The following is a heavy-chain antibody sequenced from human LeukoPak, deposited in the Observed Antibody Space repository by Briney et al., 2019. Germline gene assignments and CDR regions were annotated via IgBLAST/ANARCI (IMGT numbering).Heavy chain of an antibody. J-gene: IGHJ6*02. CDR3: ARAHYHASGGAFGMDV. D-gene: IGHD3-10*01. CDR1: GFTFSSYG. CDR2: IWFDGNKK. V-gene: IGHV3-33*01. Sequence: GGSLRLFCAASGFTFSSYGMHWVRQAPGQGLEWVALIWFDGNKKDYVDSVKGRFTISRDNSKKTLYLQMNSLRAEDTALYYCARAHYHASGGAFGMDVWGQGTTVTVSS.